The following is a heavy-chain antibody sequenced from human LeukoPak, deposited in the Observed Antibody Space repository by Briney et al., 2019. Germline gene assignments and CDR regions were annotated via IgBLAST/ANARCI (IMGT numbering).Heavy chain of an antibody. CDR3: TTDRWYSADH. D-gene: IGHD2-15*01. J-gene: IGHJ5*02. Sequence: GGSLRLSCAASGVTFSSYSMNWVRQAPGKGLEWVSSISSSSSYIYYADSVKGRFTISRDNAKNSLYLQMNSLRAEDTAIYYCTTDRWYSADHWGQGTLVTVSS. CDR1: GVTFSSYS. V-gene: IGHV3-21*04. CDR2: ISSSSSYI.